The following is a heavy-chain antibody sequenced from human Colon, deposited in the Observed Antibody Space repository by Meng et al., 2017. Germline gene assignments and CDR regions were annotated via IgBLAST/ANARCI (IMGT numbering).Heavy chain of an antibody. Sequence: GESLKISCAASGLIFSKSGMHWVRQAPGKGLEWVAFIWSDGSSKYYTDSVKGRFTISRDNSKNTLSLQMDSLRVEDTAVYYSARDKGVTCLDTWGQGTLVTVSS. J-gene: IGHJ5*01. CDR1: GLIFSKSG. CDR2: IWSDGSSK. V-gene: IGHV3-30*02. CDR3: ARDKGVTCLDT. D-gene: IGHD3-10*01.